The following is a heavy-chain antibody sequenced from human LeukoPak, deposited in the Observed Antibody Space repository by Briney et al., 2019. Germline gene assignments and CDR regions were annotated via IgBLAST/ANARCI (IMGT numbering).Heavy chain of an antibody. D-gene: IGHD2-2*02. V-gene: IGHV1-69*04. CDR1: GGTFSSYA. J-gene: IGHJ6*02. Sequence: ASVKVSCEASGGTFSSYAISWVRQAPGQGLEWMGRIIPIFGIANYAQKFQGRVTITADKSTSTAYMELSSLRSEDTAVYYCASVPSYCSSTSCYTSYYYYGMDVWGQGTTVTVSS. CDR3: ASVPSYCSSTSCYTSYYYYGMDV. CDR2: IIPIFGIA.